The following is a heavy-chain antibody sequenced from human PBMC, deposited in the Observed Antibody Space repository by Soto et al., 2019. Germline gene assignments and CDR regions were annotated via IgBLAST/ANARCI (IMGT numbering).Heavy chain of an antibody. CDR2: MNPNGGNT. D-gene: IGHD6-19*01. Sequence: EASVNVSCKASGYTFTSYDINWVRQATGQGLEWMGWMNPNGGNTGYAQKFQGRVTMTRNTSISTAYMELSSLRSEDTAVYYCARERSSGWYVDYWGQGTLVTVSS. CDR3: ARERSSGWYVDY. CDR1: GYTFTSYD. V-gene: IGHV1-8*01. J-gene: IGHJ4*02.